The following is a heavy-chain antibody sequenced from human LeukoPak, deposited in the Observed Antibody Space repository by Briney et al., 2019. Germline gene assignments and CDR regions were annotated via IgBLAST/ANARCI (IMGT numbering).Heavy chain of an antibody. J-gene: IGHJ3*02. Sequence: GGSLRLSCAASGFTFSSYGMSWVRQAPGKGLEWVSAISGSGGSTYYADSVKGRFTISRDNSKNTLYLQMNSLRAEDTAVYYCASRGMGIAAAGIRAFDIWGQGTMVTVSS. CDR3: ASRGMGIAAAGIRAFDI. CDR1: GFTFSSYG. CDR2: ISGSGGST. D-gene: IGHD6-13*01. V-gene: IGHV3-23*01.